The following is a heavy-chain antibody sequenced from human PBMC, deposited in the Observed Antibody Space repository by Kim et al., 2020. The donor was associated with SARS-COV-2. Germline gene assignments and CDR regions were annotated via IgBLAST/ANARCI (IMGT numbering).Heavy chain of an antibody. V-gene: IGHV4-59*08. J-gene: IGHJ4*02. Sequence: SETLSLTCTVSGGSISSYYWSWIRQPPGKGLEWIGYIYYSGSTKYNPSLKSRVTISVDTSKNQFSLKLSSVTAADTAVYYCARHPEGGRRIAAFDYWGQGTLVTVSS. D-gene: IGHD6-13*01. CDR2: IYYSGST. CDR1: GGSISSYY. CDR3: ARHPEGGRRIAAFDY.